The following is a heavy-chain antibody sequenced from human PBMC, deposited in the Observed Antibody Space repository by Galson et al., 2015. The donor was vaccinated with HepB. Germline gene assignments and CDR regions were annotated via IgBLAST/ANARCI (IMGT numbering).Heavy chain of an antibody. Sequence: SLRLSCAASGFTFSSYAMHWVRQAPGKGLEWVAVISYDGSNKYYADSVKGRFTISRDNSQNTLYLQMNSLRAEDTAVYYCARVSDMVRGVSPDYWGQGTLVTVSS. V-gene: IGHV3-30-3*01. CDR3: ARVSDMVRGVSPDY. D-gene: IGHD3-10*01. J-gene: IGHJ4*02. CDR1: GFTFSSYA. CDR2: ISYDGSNK.